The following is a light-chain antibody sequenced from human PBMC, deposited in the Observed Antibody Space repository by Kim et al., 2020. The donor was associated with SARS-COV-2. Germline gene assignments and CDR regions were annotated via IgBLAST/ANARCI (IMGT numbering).Light chain of an antibody. V-gene: IGLV6-57*02. Sequence: GKTVTLSCTGNSGSIASNDVQWYQQRPGSVPTIVIYEDNKRPSGVPVRFSGSIDSSSNSASLTISGLKTEDEADYYCQSYDGSIILFGGGTQLTVL. J-gene: IGLJ3*02. CDR2: EDN. CDR3: QSYDGSIIL. CDR1: SGSIASND.